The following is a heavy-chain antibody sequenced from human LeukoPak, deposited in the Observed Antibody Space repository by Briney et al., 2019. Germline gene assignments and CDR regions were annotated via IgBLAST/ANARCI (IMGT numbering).Heavy chain of an antibody. V-gene: IGHV3-30*18. CDR3: AKGDQRYSYGTMVY. D-gene: IGHD5-18*01. Sequence: GSLRLSCAASGFTFSSYGMHWVRQAPGKGLEWVAVISYDGSNKYYADSVKGRFTISRDNSKNTLYLQMNSLRAEDTAVYYCAKGDQRYSYGTMVYWGQGTLVTVSS. CDR1: GFTFSSYG. J-gene: IGHJ4*02. CDR2: ISYDGSNK.